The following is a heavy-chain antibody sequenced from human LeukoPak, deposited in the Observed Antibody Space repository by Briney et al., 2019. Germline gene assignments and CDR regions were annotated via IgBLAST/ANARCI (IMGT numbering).Heavy chain of an antibody. CDR1: GGSISSSNW. D-gene: IGHD1-26*01. J-gene: IGHJ6*04. V-gene: IGHV4-4*02. CDR2: IYHSGST. Sequence: SETLSLTCAVSGGSISSSNWWSWVRQPPGKGLEWIGEIYHSGSTNYNPSLKSRVTISVDKSKNQFSLKLGSVTAADTAVYYCAGPTVGYYYGMDVWGKGTTVTVSS. CDR3: AGPTVGYYYGMDV.